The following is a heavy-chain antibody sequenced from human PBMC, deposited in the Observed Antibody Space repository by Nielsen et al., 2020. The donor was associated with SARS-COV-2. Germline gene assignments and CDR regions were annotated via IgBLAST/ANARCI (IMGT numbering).Heavy chain of an antibody. J-gene: IGHJ4*02. CDR1: GFTFSSYG. V-gene: IGHV3-20*01. CDR2: INWNGGST. Sequence: GESLKISCAASGFTFSSYGMSWVRQAPGKGLEWVSGINWNGGSTGYADSVKGRFTISRDNAKNSLYLQMNSLRAEDTALYHRARTSRPIAAAALDYWGQGTLVTVSS. D-gene: IGHD6-13*01. CDR3: ARTSRPIAAAALDY.